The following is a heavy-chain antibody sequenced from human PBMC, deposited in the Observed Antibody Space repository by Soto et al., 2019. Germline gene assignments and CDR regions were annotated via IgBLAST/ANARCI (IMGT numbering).Heavy chain of an antibody. J-gene: IGHJ4*02. V-gene: IGHV3-7*01. CDR1: GFTFSAYW. Sequence: GGSLRLSCAASGFTFSAYWMSWVRQAPGKGLEWVANIKQDGSEKYYVDSVKGRFTISRDNAKNSLYLQMNSLRAEDTAVYYCARAARLELRREYLFNSWGQGTLVTVSS. D-gene: IGHD1-7*01. CDR3: ARAARLELRREYLFNS. CDR2: IKQDGSEK.